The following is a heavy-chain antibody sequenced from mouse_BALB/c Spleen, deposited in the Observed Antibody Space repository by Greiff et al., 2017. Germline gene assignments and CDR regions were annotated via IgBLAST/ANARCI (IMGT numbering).Heavy chain of an antibody. D-gene: IGHD1-1*01. CDR3: ARDITTAHYFDY. J-gene: IGHJ2*01. CDR2: INSNGGST. CDR1: GFTFSSYG. Sequence: EVKLVESGGGLVQPGGSLKLSCAASGFTFSSYGMSWVRQTPDKRLELVATINSNGGSTYYPDSVKGRFTISRDNAKNTLYLQMSSLKSEDTAMYYCARDITTAHYFDYWGQGTTLTVSS. V-gene: IGHV5-6-3*01.